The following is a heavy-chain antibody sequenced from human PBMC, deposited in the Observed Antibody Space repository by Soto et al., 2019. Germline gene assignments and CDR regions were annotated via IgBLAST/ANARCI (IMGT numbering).Heavy chain of an antibody. V-gene: IGHV1-18*01. J-gene: IGHJ5*02. D-gene: IGHD2-8*01. CDR3: ARDTYGPSQGWFDP. CDR1: GYTFTSYG. CDR2: ISAYNGNT. Sequence: ASVKVSCKASGYTFTSYGISWVRQAPGQGLEWMGWISAYNGNTNYAQKLQGSVTMTTDTSTSTAYMELRSLRSDDTAVYYCARDTYGPSQGWFDPWGQGTLVTVSS.